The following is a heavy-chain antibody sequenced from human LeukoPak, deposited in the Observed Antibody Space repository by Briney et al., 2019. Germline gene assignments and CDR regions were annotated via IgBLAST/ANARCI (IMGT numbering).Heavy chain of an antibody. Sequence: GGSLRLSCAASGFTFSSYAMSWVRRAPGKGLEWVSVISASGSSTYYADSVKGRFTISRDNSKNTLYLQVNSLRVEDTAVYYCAKVVVRGSYYFDYWGQGTLVTVSS. J-gene: IGHJ4*02. D-gene: IGHD2-15*01. CDR1: GFTFSSYA. V-gene: IGHV3-23*01. CDR2: ISASGSST. CDR3: AKVVVRGSYYFDY.